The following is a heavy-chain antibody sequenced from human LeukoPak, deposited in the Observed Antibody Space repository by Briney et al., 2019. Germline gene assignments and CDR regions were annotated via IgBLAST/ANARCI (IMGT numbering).Heavy chain of an antibody. J-gene: IGHJ4*02. Sequence: GGSLRLSCAASGFTFSSYSMNWARQAPGKGLEWVSYISSSSSTIYYADSVKGRFTISRDNAKNSLYLQMNSMRAEDTAVYYCARGYCSSTSCYLTDYWGQETLVTVSS. CDR3: ARGYCSSTSCYLTDY. D-gene: IGHD2-2*01. V-gene: IGHV3-48*04. CDR2: ISSSSSTI. CDR1: GFTFSSYS.